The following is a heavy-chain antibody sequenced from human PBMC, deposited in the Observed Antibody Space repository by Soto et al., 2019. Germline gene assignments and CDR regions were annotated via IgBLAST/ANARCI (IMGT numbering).Heavy chain of an antibody. Sequence: SETLSLTCTVSGGSISSYYWSWIRQPPGKGLEWIGYIYYSGSTNYYPSLKSRVTISVDTSKNQFSLKLSSVTAADTAVYYCASCKILFGGPYYFDYWGQGTLVTVSS. CDR3: ASCKILFGGPYYFDY. J-gene: IGHJ4*02. CDR2: IYYSGST. V-gene: IGHV4-59*08. D-gene: IGHD2-15*01. CDR1: GGSISSYY.